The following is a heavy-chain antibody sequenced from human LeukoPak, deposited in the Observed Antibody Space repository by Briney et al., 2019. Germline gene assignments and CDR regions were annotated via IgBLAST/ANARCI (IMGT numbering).Heavy chain of an antibody. V-gene: IGHV1-18*01. CDR3: ARLDYGDYVLDY. D-gene: IGHD4-17*01. CDR1: GYTFTSYG. J-gene: IGHJ4*02. Sequence: ASVTVSCKASGYTFTSYGISWVRQAPGQGLEWMGWISAYNGNTNYAQKLQGRVTMTTDTSTSTAYMELRSLRSDDTAVYYCARLDYGDYVLDYWGQGTLVTVSS. CDR2: ISAYNGNT.